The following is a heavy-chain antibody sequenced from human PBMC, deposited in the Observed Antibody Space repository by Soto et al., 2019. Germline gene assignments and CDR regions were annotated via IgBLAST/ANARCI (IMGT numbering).Heavy chain of an antibody. CDR3: ARQEMALQAPFDY. V-gene: IGHV4-39*01. CDR2: IYYSGST. CDR1: GGSISSSSYY. D-gene: IGHD4-4*01. J-gene: IGHJ4*02. Sequence: QLQLQESGPGLVKPSETLSLTCTVSGGSISSSSYYWGWIRRPPGKGLEWIGSIYYSGSTYYNPSLKSRVTISVDTSKNQFSLKLSSVTAADTAVYYCARQEMALQAPFDYWGQGTLVTVSS.